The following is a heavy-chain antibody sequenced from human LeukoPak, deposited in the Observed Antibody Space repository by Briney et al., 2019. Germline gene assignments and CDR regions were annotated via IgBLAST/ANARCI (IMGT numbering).Heavy chain of an antibody. CDR1: GGSISSGSYY. Sequence: SETLSLTCTVSGGSISSGSYYWSWIRQPAGKGLEWIGRIYTSGSTNYNPSLKSRLTISVDTSKNQFSLKLSSVTAADTAVYYCARDPAYYYDSSGSYYFDYWGQGTLVTVSS. CDR2: IYTSGST. D-gene: IGHD3-22*01. J-gene: IGHJ4*02. CDR3: ARDPAYYYDSSGSYYFDY. V-gene: IGHV4-61*02.